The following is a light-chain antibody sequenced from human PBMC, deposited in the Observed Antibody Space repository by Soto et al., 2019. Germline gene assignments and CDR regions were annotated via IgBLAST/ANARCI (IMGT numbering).Light chain of an antibody. Sequence: EIVLTQSPGTLSLSPGERATLSCRASQSMSSSYLAWYQQRRGQAPRLLTFGASSRAIGIPDRFSGSGSGTDFTLTISRLEPEDFAVYYCQQYGNSRGTFGEGTKVDIK. CDR3: QQYGNSRGT. CDR2: GAS. J-gene: IGKJ1*01. CDR1: QSMSSSY. V-gene: IGKV3-20*01.